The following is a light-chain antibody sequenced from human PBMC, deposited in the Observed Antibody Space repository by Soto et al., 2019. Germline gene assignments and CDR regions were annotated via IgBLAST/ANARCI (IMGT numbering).Light chain of an antibody. V-gene: IGKV1-5*03. CDR3: QQYKSYPYT. Sequence: DIQMTQSPSTLSASVGDRVTITCRTSQSMSSWLAWYQQKPGKAPKLLIYKASSLESGVPSRFNGSGSGTEFTLTISSLQPDDFATYYCQQYKSYPYTFGQGTKVDIK. CDR2: KAS. CDR1: QSMSSW. J-gene: IGKJ2*01.